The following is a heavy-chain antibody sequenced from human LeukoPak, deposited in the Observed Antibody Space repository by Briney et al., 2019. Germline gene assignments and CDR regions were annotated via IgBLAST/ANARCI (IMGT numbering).Heavy chain of an antibody. Sequence: SETLSLTCAVYGGSFSGYYWSWIRQPPGKGLEWIGEINHSGSTNYNPSLKSRVTISVNTSKNQFSLKLSSVTAPDTVVYYCARALSSRKTRRNWFDPWGQGALVTVSS. J-gene: IGHJ5*02. CDR2: INHSGST. CDR3: ARALSSRKTRRNWFDP. V-gene: IGHV4-34*01. D-gene: IGHD6-13*01. CDR1: GGSFSGYY.